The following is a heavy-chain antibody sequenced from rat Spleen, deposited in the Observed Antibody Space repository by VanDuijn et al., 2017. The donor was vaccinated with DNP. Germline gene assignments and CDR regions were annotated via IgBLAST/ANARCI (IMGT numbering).Heavy chain of an antibody. CDR1: GFTFRDYY. J-gene: IGHJ2*01. V-gene: IGHV5-22*01. Sequence: EVQLVESGGGLVQPGRSLKLSCAASGFTFRDYYMAWVRQAPTKGLEWVAYISYEGSNTYCGDSVKGRFTISRDNAHNTLYLQMNSLGSEDTATYYCARDDFYGYRWGQGVLVTVSS. D-gene: IGHD1-7*01. CDR3: ARDDFYGYR. CDR2: ISYEGSNT.